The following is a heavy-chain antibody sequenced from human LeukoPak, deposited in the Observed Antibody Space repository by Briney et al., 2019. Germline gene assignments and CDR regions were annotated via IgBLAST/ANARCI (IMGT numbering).Heavy chain of an antibody. CDR3: ARDTSGWYNDAFDL. D-gene: IGHD6-19*01. CDR1: GFTFSSYS. J-gene: IGHJ3*01. CDR2: ISSSSSYI. V-gene: IGHV3-21*01. Sequence: GSLRLSCAASGFTFSSYSMNWVRQAPGKGLEWVSSISSSSSYIYYADSVKGRFTISRDNAKNSLYLQMNSLRAEDTAEYYCARDTSGWYNDAFDLWGQGTRVIVSS.